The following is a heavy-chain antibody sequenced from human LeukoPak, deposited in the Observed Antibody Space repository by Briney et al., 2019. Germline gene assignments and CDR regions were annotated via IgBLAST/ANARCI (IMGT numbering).Heavy chain of an antibody. CDR1: GFTFSSYA. V-gene: IGHV3-9*01. CDR2: ISWNSGSI. J-gene: IGHJ4*02. CDR3: APAPDYDILTGYFSY. D-gene: IGHD3-9*01. Sequence: GGSLRLSCAASGFTFSSYAMNWVRQAPGKGLEWVSGISWNSGSIGYADSVKGRFTISRDNAKNSLYLQMNSLRAEDTALYYCAPAPDYDILTGYFSYWGQGTLVTVSS.